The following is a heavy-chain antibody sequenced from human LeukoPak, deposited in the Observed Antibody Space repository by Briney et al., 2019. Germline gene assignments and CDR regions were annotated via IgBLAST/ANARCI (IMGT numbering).Heavy chain of an antibody. CDR2: IYYSGST. V-gene: IGHV4-59*01. J-gene: IGHJ5*02. CDR3: ARGGTTVTPGLLWFDP. CDR1: GGSISSYY. Sequence: KASETLSLTCTVSGGSISSYYWSWIRQPPGKGLEWIGYIYYSGSTKYDPSLKSRVTISVDTSKNQFSLKLSSVTAADTAVYYCARGGTTVTPGLLWFDPWGQGTLVTVSS. D-gene: IGHD4-17*01.